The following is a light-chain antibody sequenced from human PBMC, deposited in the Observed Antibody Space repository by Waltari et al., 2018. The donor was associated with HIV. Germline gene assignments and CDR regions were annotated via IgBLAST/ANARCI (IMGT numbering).Light chain of an antibody. CDR2: GAS. J-gene: IGKJ2*01. V-gene: IGKV1-5*03. Sequence: DIQMTQSPSTLSASVGDRVSITCRASQSIRDRLAWYQQKPGKATKVLIYGASSLESGVPSRFSGSGSGTEFTLAIRSLQTDDFATYYCQQYNSYPYTFGQGTKLEI. CDR3: QQYNSYPYT. CDR1: QSIRDR.